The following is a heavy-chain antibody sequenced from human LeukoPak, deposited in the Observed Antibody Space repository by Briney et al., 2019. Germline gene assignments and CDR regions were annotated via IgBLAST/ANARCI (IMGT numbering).Heavy chain of an antibody. V-gene: IGHV1-8*03. D-gene: IGHD3-3*01. CDR2: MNPNSGNT. J-gene: IGHJ4*02. CDR3: ARGPYYDFWSGYYKGDYFDY. CDR1: GHTFTSYD. Sequence: ASVKVSCKASGHTFTSYDIDWVRQATGQGLEWMGWMNPNSGNTGYAQKFQGRVTITRNTSISTAYMELSSLRSEDTAVYYCARGPYYDFWSGYYKGDYFDYWGQGTLVTVSS.